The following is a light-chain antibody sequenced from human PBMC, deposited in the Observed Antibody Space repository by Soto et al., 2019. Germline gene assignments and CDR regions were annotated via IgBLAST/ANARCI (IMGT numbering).Light chain of an antibody. CDR1: NIGDKS. V-gene: IGLV3-21*02. CDR3: HVWDSSSDLVV. CDR2: DDS. Sequence: SYELTQPPSVSVAPGQTATITCGGNNIGDKSVHWYQQTPGQAPVSVVHDDSDRPSGIPERFSGSNSGSTATLTISRVEAGDEADYYCHVWDSSSDLVVFGGGTKLTVL. J-gene: IGLJ2*01.